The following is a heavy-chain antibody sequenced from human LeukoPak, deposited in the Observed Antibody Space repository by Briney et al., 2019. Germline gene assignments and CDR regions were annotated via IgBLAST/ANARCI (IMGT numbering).Heavy chain of an antibody. J-gene: IGHJ4*02. CDR2: ISGSGGST. Sequence: ETLSLTCTVSGGSISSGGYYWSWVRQAPGKGLEWVSAISGSGGSTYYADSVKGRFTISRDNSKNTLYLQMNSLRAEDTAVYYCAKNRYSSSSGLGYWGQGTLVTVSS. CDR1: GGSISSGGYY. CDR3: AKNRYSSSSGLGY. D-gene: IGHD6-6*01. V-gene: IGHV3-23*01.